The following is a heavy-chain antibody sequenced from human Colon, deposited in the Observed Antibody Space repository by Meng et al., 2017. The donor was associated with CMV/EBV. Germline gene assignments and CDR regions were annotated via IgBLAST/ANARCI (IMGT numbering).Heavy chain of an antibody. V-gene: IGHV3-74*01. CDR2: ISHDGTVT. J-gene: IGHJ4*02. CDR3: TRDVNWEFFDY. Sequence: GGSLRLSCVVSGFTFSTYSMYWVRQAPGKGLVWVSRISHDGTVTTYADSVKGRFTISRDNAQNTLYLQMNSLRAEDTAVYYCTRDVNWEFFDYWGQGTLVTVSS. D-gene: IGHD7-27*01. CDR1: GFTFSTYS.